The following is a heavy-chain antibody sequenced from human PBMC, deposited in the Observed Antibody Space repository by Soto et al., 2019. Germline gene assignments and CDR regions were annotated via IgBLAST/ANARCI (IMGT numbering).Heavy chain of an antibody. CDR1: GGTFSTYS. D-gene: IGHD1-26*01. V-gene: IGHV1-69*06. Sequence: QVQLVQSGAEVKKPGSSVKVSCKTSGGTFSTYSIVWVRQAPGEGLEWMGGIIPIFGTANYAQKFQDRVPITADKSTDTGFMELSSLKSEDTAMYYCASSSGNNYGVGTNYYFDYWGQGTLVTVSS. CDR3: ASSSGNNYGVGTNYYFDY. J-gene: IGHJ4*02. CDR2: IIPIFGTA.